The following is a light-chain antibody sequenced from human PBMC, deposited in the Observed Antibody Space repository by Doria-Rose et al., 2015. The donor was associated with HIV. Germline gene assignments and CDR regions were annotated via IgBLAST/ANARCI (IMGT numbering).Light chain of an antibody. CDR2: AAS. Sequence: WFQQEPGKAPKLLISAASRLQSGVPSRFSGSGSGTDSTLTISGLQPGDFATYYCQQTYSSPPWTFGQGTKVE. V-gene: IGKV1-39*01. J-gene: IGKJ1*01. CDR3: QQTYSSPPWT.